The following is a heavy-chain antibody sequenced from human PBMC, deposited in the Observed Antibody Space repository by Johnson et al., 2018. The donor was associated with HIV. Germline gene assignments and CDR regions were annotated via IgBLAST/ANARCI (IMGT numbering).Heavy chain of an antibody. J-gene: IGHJ3*02. V-gene: IGHV3-30-3*01. CDR1: GFTFSSYA. Sequence: VQLLESGGGVVQPGRSLRLSCAASGFTFSSYAMHWVRQAPGKGLEWVAVISYDGSNKYYADSVKGRFTISRDNSKNTLSLQMNSLRAEDTAVYYCAKEQESIPLNDAFDIWGQGTLVTVSS. CDR3: AKEQESIPLNDAFDI. D-gene: IGHD2-21*01. CDR2: ISYDGSNK.